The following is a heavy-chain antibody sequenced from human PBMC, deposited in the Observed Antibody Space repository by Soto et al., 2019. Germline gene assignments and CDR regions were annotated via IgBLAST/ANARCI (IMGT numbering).Heavy chain of an antibody. J-gene: IGHJ4*02. CDR3: ARGGIVVVPAPHLFDY. V-gene: IGHV1-3*01. CDR2: INVGNGNT. Sequence: ASVKVSCKASGYTFTSYVIHWVRQAPGQRLEWMGWINVGNGNTKYSQKFQGRVTITRDTSATTAYMELSSLRSEDTAVYYCARGGIVVVPAPHLFDYWGQGTLVTVSS. D-gene: IGHD2-2*01. CDR1: GYTFTSYV.